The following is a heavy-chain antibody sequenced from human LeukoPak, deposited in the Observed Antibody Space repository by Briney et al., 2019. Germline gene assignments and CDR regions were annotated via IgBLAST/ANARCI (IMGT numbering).Heavy chain of an antibody. CDR1: GGSISSGDYY. CDR3: AAHDTSGYYSGY. D-gene: IGHD3-22*01. CDR2: IYYSGST. V-gene: IGHV4-30-4*01. Sequence: SETLSLTCTVSGGSISSGDYYWSWIRQPPGKGLEWIGYIYYSGSTYYNPSLKSRVTISVDTSKNQFSLKLSSVTAADTAVYYCAAHDTSGYYSGYWGQGTLVTVSS. J-gene: IGHJ4*02.